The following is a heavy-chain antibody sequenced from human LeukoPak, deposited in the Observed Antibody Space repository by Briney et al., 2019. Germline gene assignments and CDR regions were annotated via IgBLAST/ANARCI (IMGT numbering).Heavy chain of an antibody. J-gene: IGHJ4*02. D-gene: IGHD3-10*01. Sequence: GGSLRLSCAASGFTFSSYWMSWARQAPEKGLEWVANINQDGGEKYYVDSVRGRFTISRDNANNSLSLQMNSLRAEDTAVYYCARGGYGSGSYGDYWGQGTLVTVSS. CDR2: INQDGGEK. V-gene: IGHV3-7*03. CDR1: GFTFSSYW. CDR3: ARGGYGSGSYGDY.